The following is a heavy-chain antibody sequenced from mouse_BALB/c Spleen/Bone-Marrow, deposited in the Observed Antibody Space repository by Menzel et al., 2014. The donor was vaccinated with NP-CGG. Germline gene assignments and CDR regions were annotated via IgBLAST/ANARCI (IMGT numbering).Heavy chain of an antibody. Sequence: VKLVESGPGLVAPSQSLSITCTISGFSLTNYGVHWVRQPPGKGLEWLVVIWSDGSTTYNSALKSRLSISKDNSKSQVFLKMNGLQTDDTAMYYCARHRYYAMDYWGQGTSVTVSS. CDR1: GFSLTNYG. V-gene: IGHV2-6-1*01. CDR3: ARHRYYAMDY. CDR2: IWSDGST. J-gene: IGHJ4*01.